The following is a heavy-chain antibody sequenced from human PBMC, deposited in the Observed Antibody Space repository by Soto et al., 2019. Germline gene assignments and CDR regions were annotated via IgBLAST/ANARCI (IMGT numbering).Heavy chain of an antibody. CDR2: VYYNGST. D-gene: IGHD3-16*01. J-gene: IGHJ3*02. CDR3: ARDLGVRAIWGSPDAFDI. CDR1: GGAIRTYY. V-gene: IGHV4-59*12. Sequence: QVHLQESGPGLVKPSETLSLTCSVSGGAIRTYYWSWIRQSPGKGLEWIGYVYYNGSTRYNPSLKGRAVMSVDTSKNQFSLRLRSVTNADAAVYYCARDLGVRAIWGSPDAFDIWGQGTTVTVSS.